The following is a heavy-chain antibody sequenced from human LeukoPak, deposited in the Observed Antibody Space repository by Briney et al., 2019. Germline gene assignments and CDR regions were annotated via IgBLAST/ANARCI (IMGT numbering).Heavy chain of an antibody. CDR2: IRFDESNK. CDR1: GFTFSAYD. CDR3: AKDSAWYYDSSGLIEGDPFDN. D-gene: IGHD3-22*01. J-gene: IGHJ4*02. Sequence: GGSLRLSCAGSGFTFSAYDMHWVRQAPGKGLEWVAFIRFDESNKYYADSVKGRFTISRDNSKNTLYLQMNSLRAEDTAVYYCAKDSAWYYDSSGLIEGDPFDNWGQGTLVTVSP. V-gene: IGHV3-30*02.